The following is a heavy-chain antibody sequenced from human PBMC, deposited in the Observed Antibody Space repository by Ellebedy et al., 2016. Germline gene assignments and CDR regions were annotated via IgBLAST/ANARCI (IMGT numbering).Heavy chain of an antibody. CDR1: SYSISSGYY. CDR2: MSFYYSGRT. Sequence: SETLSLXXTVSSYSISSGYYWGWIRQPPGKGLEWVGSMSFYYSGRTYYNLSLKSRVTISVDTSKNQFSLKLSSVTAADTAFYYCAREDGSGSYDWGQGILVTVS. D-gene: IGHD3-10*01. CDR3: AREDGSGSYD. V-gene: IGHV4-38-2*02. J-gene: IGHJ4*02.